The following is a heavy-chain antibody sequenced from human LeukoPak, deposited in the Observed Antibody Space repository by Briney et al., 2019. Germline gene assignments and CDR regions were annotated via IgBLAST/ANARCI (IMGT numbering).Heavy chain of an antibody. CDR1: GFTFSSYG. CDR2: ISYDGSNK. D-gene: IGHD6-13*01. Sequence: PGRSLRLSCAASGFTFSSYGMHWVRQAPGKGLEWVAVISYDGSNKYYADSVKGRFTISRDSSKNTLYLQMNSLRAEDTAVYYCAKGLGSSWFNDYWGQGTLVTVSS. CDR3: AKGLGSSWFNDY. V-gene: IGHV3-30*18. J-gene: IGHJ4*02.